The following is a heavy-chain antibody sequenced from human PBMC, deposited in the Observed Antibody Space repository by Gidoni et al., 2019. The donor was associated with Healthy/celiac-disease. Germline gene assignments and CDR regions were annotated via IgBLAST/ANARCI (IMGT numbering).Heavy chain of an antibody. CDR1: GGSISSYY. CDR3: ARAYFYGDYVDAFDI. J-gene: IGHJ3*02. D-gene: IGHD4-17*01. Sequence: QVQLQESGPGLVKPSETLSLPCTVSGGSISSYYWSWIRQPAGKGLEWIGRIYTSGSTNYNPSLKGRVTVSVDTSKNQFSLKLSSVTAADTAVYYCARAYFYGDYVDAFDIWGQGTMVTVSS. V-gene: IGHV4-4*07. CDR2: IYTSGST.